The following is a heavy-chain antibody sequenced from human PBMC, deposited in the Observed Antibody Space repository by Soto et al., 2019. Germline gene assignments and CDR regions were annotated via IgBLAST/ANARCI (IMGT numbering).Heavy chain of an antibody. Sequence: GESLKISCAASGFTFSTCAMSWVRQAPGKGLEWVSIISDSGTNTYYADSVRGRFTISRDNSKNTLYLQMSSLRAEDTAVYYCAKVPTGRYCSTTSCYVTFDFWGQGALVTVSS. J-gene: IGHJ4*02. CDR2: ISDSGTNT. V-gene: IGHV3-23*01. CDR1: GFTFSTCA. CDR3: AKVPTGRYCSTTSCYVTFDF. D-gene: IGHD2-2*01.